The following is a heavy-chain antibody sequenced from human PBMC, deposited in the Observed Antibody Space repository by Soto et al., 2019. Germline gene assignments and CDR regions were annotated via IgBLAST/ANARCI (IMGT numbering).Heavy chain of an antibody. CDR3: ARQRTSVVTQAYFDV. CDR2: IYYIGST. D-gene: IGHD2-21*02. J-gene: IGHJ6*02. CDR1: GDSISSRIYY. V-gene: IGHV4-39*01. Sequence: PSETLSLTCTVTGDSISSRIYYWGWIRHPPGNGLERIGSIYYIGSTYNNPSLRTRVSMSIDTSKDQFSLRLKSVTAADTSLYFCARQRTSVVTQAYFDVWGPGAMVTVSS.